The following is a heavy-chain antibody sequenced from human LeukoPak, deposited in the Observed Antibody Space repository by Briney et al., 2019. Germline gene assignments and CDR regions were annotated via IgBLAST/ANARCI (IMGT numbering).Heavy chain of an antibody. V-gene: IGHV4-38-2*02. D-gene: IGHD5-24*01. CDR2: FYHSGST. J-gene: IGHJ5*02. CDR1: GYSISSGYY. Sequence: SETLSLTCTVSGYSISSGYYWGWIRQPPGKGLEWIGSFYHSGSTFYNPSLKSRVTMSVDTSKNQFSLELNSVTAADTAVYYCARALGDNWLDPWGQGTLVTVSS. CDR3: ARALGDNWLDP.